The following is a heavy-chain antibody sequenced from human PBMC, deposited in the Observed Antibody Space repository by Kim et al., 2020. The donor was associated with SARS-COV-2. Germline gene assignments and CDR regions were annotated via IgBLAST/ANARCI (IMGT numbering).Heavy chain of an antibody. J-gene: IGHJ4*02. D-gene: IGHD3-22*01. V-gene: IGHV1-69*01. Sequence: KFQGRVTMTADESTSTAYMELSSLRSEDTAVYYCARDRVRSDSSGYFDYWGQGTLVTVSS. CDR3: ARDRVRSDSSGYFDY.